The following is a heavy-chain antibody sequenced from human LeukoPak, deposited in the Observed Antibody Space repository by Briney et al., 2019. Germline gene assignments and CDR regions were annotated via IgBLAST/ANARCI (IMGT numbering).Heavy chain of an antibody. CDR3: AKPIPGIPRGRGFDY. V-gene: IGHV3-33*06. D-gene: IGHD3-10*01. J-gene: IGHJ4*02. CDR2: IWYDGSNK. CDR1: GFTFSSYA. Sequence: HPGGSLRLSCAASGFTFSSYAMHWVRQAPGKGLEWVAVIWYDGSNKYYADSVKGRFTISRDNSKNTLYLQMNSLRVEDTAIYYCAKPIPGIPRGRGFDYWGQGTLVTVSS.